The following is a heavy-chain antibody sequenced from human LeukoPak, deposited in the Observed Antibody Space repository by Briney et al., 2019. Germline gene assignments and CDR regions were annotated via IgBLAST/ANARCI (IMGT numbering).Heavy chain of an antibody. D-gene: IGHD6-19*01. CDR2: IYPGDSDT. Sequence: GESLKISCQSSGYSFTTYWIGWVRQMPGKGLECMGIIYPGDSDTRYSPSFQGQVTISADKSISTAYLQFSGLKASDTAMYYCARRRAVAGSYYFDHWGQGSLVTVSS. J-gene: IGHJ4*02. V-gene: IGHV5-51*01. CDR3: ARRRAVAGSYYFDH. CDR1: GYSFTTYW.